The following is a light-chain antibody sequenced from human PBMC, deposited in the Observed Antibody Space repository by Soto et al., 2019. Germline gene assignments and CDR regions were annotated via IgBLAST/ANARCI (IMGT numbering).Light chain of an antibody. CDR3: GTWDSSLSADV. J-gene: IGLJ1*01. CDR1: SSNIGITS. CDR2: END. V-gene: IGLV1-51*02. Sequence: QSVLTQPPSWSAAPGQKVTISCSGSSSNIGITSVSWYQQLPEAAPKLLIYENDKRPSGIPDRFSGSKSGTSATLGITGLQTGDEADYYCGTWDSSLSADVFGTGTKVTVL.